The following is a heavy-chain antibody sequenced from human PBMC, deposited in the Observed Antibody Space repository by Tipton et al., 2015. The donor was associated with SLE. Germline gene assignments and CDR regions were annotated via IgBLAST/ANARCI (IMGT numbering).Heavy chain of an antibody. CDR3: AREVTVTGGDAFDI. CDR1: GGSFSGHY. J-gene: IGHJ3*02. D-gene: IGHD4-17*01. Sequence: TLSLTCAVYGGSFSGHYWSWIRQPPGKGLEWIGEVNYTGSTNYVPSLKSRVTISVDTSKNQFSLKLSSVTAADTAVYYCAREVTVTGGDAFDIWGQGAMVTVSS. CDR2: VNYTGST. V-gene: IGHV4-34*01.